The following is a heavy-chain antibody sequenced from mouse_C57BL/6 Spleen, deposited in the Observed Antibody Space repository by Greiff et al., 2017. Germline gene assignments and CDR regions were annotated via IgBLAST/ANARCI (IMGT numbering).Heavy chain of an antibody. CDR1: GYSITSGYY. V-gene: IGHV3-6*01. D-gene: IGHD1-1*01. CDR2: ISYDGSN. J-gene: IGHJ4*01. CDR3: ARIITTVVEGAMDY. Sequence: EVKLEESGPGLVKPSQSLSLTCSVTGYSITSGYYWNWIRQFPGNKLEWMGYISYDGSNNYNPSLKNRISITRDTSKNQFFLKLNSVTTEDTATYYCARIITTVVEGAMDYWGQGTSVTVSS.